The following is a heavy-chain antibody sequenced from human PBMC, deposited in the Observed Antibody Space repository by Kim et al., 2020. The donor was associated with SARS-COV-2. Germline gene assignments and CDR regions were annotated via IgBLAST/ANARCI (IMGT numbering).Heavy chain of an antibody. J-gene: IGHJ4*02. CDR2: ISAYNGNT. CDR3: ARSTGFRDYVWGSYRYMGFDY. CDR1: GYTFTSYG. D-gene: IGHD3-16*02. Sequence: ASVKVSCKASGYTFTSYGISWVRQAPGQGLEWMGWISAYNGNTNYAQKLQGRVTMTTDTSTSTAYMELRSLRSDDTAVYYCARSTGFRDYVWGSYRYMGFDYWGQGTLVTVSS. V-gene: IGHV1-18*01.